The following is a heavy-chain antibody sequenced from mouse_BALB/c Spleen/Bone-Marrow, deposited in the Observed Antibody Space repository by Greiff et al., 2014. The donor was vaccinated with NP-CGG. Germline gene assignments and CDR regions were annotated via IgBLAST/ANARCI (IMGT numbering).Heavy chain of an antibody. J-gene: IGHJ2*01. D-gene: IGHD1-1*01. Sequence: DLVKPGASVKLSCKASGYTFTSYWINWIKQRPGQGLEWIGRIAPGSGSTYYNEMFKGKAALTVDTSSSTAYIQLSGLSSEDSAVYFCARFPFYYGCSFYYFDYWGQGTTLTVSS. CDR1: GYTFTSYW. CDR3: ARFPFYYGCSFYYFDY. V-gene: IGHV1S41*01. CDR2: IAPGSGST.